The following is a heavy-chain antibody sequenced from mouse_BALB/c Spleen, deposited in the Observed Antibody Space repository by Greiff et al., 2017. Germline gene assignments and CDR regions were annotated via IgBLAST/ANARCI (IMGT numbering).Heavy chain of an antibody. J-gene: IGHJ3*01. CDR2: INPNNGGT. V-gene: IGHV1-18*01. CDR1: GYTFTDYN. D-gene: IGHD2-4*01. CDR3: ARWSYDYDEFAY. Sequence: VQLKQSGPELVKPGASVKIPCKASGYTFTDYNMDWVKQSHGKSLEWIGDINPNNGGTIYNQKFKGKATLTVDKSSSTAYMELRSLTSEDTAVYYCARWSYDYDEFAYWGQGTLVTVSA.